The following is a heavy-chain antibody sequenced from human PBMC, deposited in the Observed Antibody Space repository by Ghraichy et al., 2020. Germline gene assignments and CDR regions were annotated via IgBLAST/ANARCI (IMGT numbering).Heavy chain of an antibody. CDR1: GGSFSGYY. Sequence: SETLSLTCAVYGGSFSGYYWSWIRQPPGKGLEWIGEINHSGSTNYNPSLKSRVTISVDTSKNQFSLKLSSVTAADTAVYYCARSEVVTAKAHNYWYFDLWGRGTLVTVSS. J-gene: IGHJ2*01. CDR2: INHSGST. CDR3: ARSEVVTAKAHNYWYFDL. V-gene: IGHV4-34*01. D-gene: IGHD2-21*02.